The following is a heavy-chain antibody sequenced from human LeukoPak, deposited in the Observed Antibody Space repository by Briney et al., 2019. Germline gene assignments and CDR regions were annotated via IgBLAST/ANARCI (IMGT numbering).Heavy chain of an antibody. CDR3: ARQYTAMGPFDY. CDR1: GGSISSYY. D-gene: IGHD5-18*01. V-gene: IGHV4-4*07. J-gene: IGHJ4*02. CDR2: IYTSGST. Sequence: SETLSLTCTLSGGSISSYYWSWIRQPAGKGLEWIGRIYTSGSTNYNPSLKSRVTISVDTSKNQFSLKLSSVTAADTAVYYCARQYTAMGPFDYWGQGTLVTVSS.